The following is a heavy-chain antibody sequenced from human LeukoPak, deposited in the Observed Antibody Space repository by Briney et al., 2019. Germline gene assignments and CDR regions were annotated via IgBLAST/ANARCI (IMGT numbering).Heavy chain of an antibody. Sequence: ASVKVSCKASGYTFTGYYMHWVRQAPGQGLEWMGRINPSNGGTNYAQKFQGRVTMTRDTSISTVYMELSRLTSDDTAVYYCTREGPGSGWATFDSWGQGALVTVSS. CDR1: GYTFTGYY. J-gene: IGHJ4*02. D-gene: IGHD6-19*01. CDR2: INPSNGGT. V-gene: IGHV1-2*06. CDR3: TREGPGSGWATFDS.